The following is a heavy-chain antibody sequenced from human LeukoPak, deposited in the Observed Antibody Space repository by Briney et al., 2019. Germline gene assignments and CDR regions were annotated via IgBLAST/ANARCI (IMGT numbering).Heavy chain of an antibody. Sequence: GGSLRLSCAASGFTFSKYWMLWVRHAPGKGLESVSRINTDGTVTTYADSVKGRFTVSRDNADNTMFLQMNSARDEDTAVYYCATKQWLAPPPDSWGQGTPVTVSS. CDR2: INTDGTVT. CDR1: GFTFSKYW. J-gene: IGHJ4*02. V-gene: IGHV3-74*01. CDR3: ATKQWLAPPPDS. D-gene: IGHD6-19*01.